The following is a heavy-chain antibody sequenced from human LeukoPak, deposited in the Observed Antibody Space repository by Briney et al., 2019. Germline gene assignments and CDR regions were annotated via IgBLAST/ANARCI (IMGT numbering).Heavy chain of an antibody. D-gene: IGHD2-2*01. V-gene: IGHV1-18*01. CDR1: GYTFTSYG. CDR2: ISAYNGNT. J-gene: IGHJ6*02. Sequence: ASVKVSCKASGYTFTSYGISWVRQAPGQGLEWMGWISAYNGNTSYAQKLQGRVTMTTDTSTSTAYMELRSLRSDDTAVYYCARVMGPIVVVPAAMPEYYYYGMDVWGQGTTVTVSS. CDR3: ARVMGPIVVVPAAMPEYYYYGMDV.